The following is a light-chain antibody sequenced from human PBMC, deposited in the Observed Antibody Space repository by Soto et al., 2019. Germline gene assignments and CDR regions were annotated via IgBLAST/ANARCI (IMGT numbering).Light chain of an antibody. CDR1: QSLNTR. Sequence: DIQLTQSPSTLSASVGDRVTLTCRASQSLNTRLAWYQQRPGKAPKLLIYDASSLESGVPSTFSGSASGTEFTLTISSLQPDDFATYYCQQYNSYPWTFGQGTKVDI. CDR3: QQYNSYPWT. CDR2: DAS. J-gene: IGKJ1*01. V-gene: IGKV1-5*01.